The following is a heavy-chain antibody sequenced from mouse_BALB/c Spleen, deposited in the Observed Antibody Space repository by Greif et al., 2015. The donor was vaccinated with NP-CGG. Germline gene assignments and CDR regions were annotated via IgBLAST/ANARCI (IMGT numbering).Heavy chain of an antibody. V-gene: IGHV1S56*01. CDR2: IFPGNLDT. J-gene: IGHJ4*01. CDR3: TRDAMDY. Sequence: VQLQQSGPELVKPGASVRIPCKASGYTFTSHYIHWVRQRPGQGLEWIGWIFPGNLDTKYNENFKGRATLTADKSSSTAYMQLSSLTSEDSAVYFCTRDAMDYWGQGTSVTVSS. CDR1: GYTFTSHY.